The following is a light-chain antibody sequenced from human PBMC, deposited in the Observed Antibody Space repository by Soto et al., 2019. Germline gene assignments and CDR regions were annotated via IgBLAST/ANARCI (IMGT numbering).Light chain of an antibody. CDR2: AAS. V-gene: IGKV1-39*01. CDR1: QSISSY. CDR3: QQSYSTPLT. Sequence: DIQMTQSPSSLSASVGDRVTITCRASQSISSYLNWYQQKPGKAPKLLIHAASSLQSGVPSRFSGSGSETDFTLTISSLQPEDFATYHCQQSYSTPLTFGGGTKAEIK. J-gene: IGKJ4*01.